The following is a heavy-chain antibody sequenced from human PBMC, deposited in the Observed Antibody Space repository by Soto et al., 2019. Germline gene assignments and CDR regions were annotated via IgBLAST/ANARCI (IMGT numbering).Heavy chain of an antibody. CDR3: AKSTGSENQYPYYFGMDV. CDR1: GITFNSFA. J-gene: IGHJ6*02. D-gene: IGHD6-19*01. Sequence: PGSSLRLSCAASGITFNSFAMSWVLQAPGTGLEWVSTISDSGGATWYADSVKGQFTISRDNSRNTLFLQMNSLRAEDTALYYCAKSTGSENQYPYYFGMDVWGQGTTVTVSS. CDR2: ISDSGGAT. V-gene: IGHV3-23*01.